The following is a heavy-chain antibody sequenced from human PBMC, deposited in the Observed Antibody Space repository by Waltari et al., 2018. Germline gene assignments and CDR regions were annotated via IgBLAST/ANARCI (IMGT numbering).Heavy chain of an antibody. Sequence: EVQLVESGGGLVQPGGSLRLSCAASGFTFSSYAMHWVRQATGKGLEWVSAMGTAGDTYYPGSVKGRFTISRENAKNSLYLQMNSLRAGDTAVYYCARVGHYDFWSGGPFDLWGRGTLVTVSS. D-gene: IGHD3-3*01. CDR2: MGTAGDT. CDR1: GFTFSSYA. J-gene: IGHJ2*01. CDR3: ARVGHYDFWSGGPFDL. V-gene: IGHV3-13*01.